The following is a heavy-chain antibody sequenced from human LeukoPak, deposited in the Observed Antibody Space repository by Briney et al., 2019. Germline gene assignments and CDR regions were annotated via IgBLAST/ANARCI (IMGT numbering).Heavy chain of an antibody. Sequence: PGTSLTLSCAASGFTFNKYTIHWVRQAPGKGLEWVAVILFDGSKSYYADSVKGRFTISRDNSKNTLYLQMNSLRDEDAAVYHCTRVQAGRSGLMDVWGRGTTVTVSS. D-gene: IGHD2-8*02. CDR3: TRVQAGRSGLMDV. V-gene: IGHV3-30-3*01. J-gene: IGHJ6*02. CDR1: GFTFNKYT. CDR2: ILFDGSKS.